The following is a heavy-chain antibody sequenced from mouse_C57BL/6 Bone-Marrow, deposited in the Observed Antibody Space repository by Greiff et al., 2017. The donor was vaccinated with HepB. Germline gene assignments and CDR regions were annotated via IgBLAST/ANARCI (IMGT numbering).Heavy chain of an antibody. CDR1: GFTFSSYA. CDR3: ARRRYYGSSCAMDY. CDR2: ISDGGSYT. V-gene: IGHV5-4*01. J-gene: IGHJ4*01. D-gene: IGHD1-1*01. Sequence: DVQLVESGGGLVKPGGSLKLSCAASGFTFSSYAMSWVRQTPEKRLEWVATISDGGSYTYYPDNVKGRFTISRDNAKNNLYLQMSHLKSEDTAMYYCARRRYYGSSCAMDYWGQGTSVTVSS.